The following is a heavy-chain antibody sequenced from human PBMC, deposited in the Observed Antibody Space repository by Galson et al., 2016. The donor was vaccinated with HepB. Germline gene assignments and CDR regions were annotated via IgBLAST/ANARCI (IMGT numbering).Heavy chain of an antibody. J-gene: IGHJ4*02. CDR1: GFTFSNDG. V-gene: IGHV3-30*18. Sequence: SLRLSCAASGFTFSNDGMHWVRQAPGKGLEWVAVISHDGSEKKYADSVKGRFTVSRDNSKNTLYLQMNSLRAEDTAVYYCAKDRSSSWTFDYWGQGTLVTVSS. CDR3: AKDRSSSWTFDY. D-gene: IGHD6-13*01. CDR2: ISHDGSEK.